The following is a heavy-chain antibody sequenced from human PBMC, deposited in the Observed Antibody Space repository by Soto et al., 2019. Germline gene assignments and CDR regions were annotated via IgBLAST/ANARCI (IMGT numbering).Heavy chain of an antibody. V-gene: IGHV4-4*02. CDR2: IYHSGST. CDR1: GGSISSSNW. CDR3: ARGDTAMAYGFDY. D-gene: IGHD5-18*01. Sequence: QVQLQESGPGLVKPSGTLSLTCAVSGGSISSSNWWSWVRQPPGKGLEWIGEIYHSGSTNYTPSLKSRVTIPVDQSKIQFYMRLSAVPAADSAVYYCARGDTAMAYGFDYWGQGTMVTVSS. J-gene: IGHJ4*02.